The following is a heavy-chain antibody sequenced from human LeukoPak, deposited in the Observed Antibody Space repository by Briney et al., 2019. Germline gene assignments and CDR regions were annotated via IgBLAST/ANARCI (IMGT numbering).Heavy chain of an antibody. CDR1: GYTFTSYD. J-gene: IGHJ4*02. D-gene: IGHD2-2*01. CDR3: ARGSASAASFDY. CDR2: MNPNSGNR. V-gene: IGHV1-8*03. Sequence: ASVKVSCEASGYTFTSYDINWVRQATGQGLEWMGWMNPNSGNRGYAQRFQGRVTITRNTSISTAYMELSSLRPEDTAVYYCARGSASAASFDYWGQGTLVTVSS.